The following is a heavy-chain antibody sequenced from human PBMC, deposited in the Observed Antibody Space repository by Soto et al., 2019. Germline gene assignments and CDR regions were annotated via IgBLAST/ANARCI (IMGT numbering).Heavy chain of an antibody. Sequence: EVQLVESGGGLVQPGGSLRLSCAASGFTFSSYWMSWVRQAPGKGLEWVANIKQDGSEKYYVDAVKGRFTISRDNAKNSLYLQMNSLRAEDTAVYYCARDLAPEGGCSGGSFPFDYWGQGTLVTVSS. CDR2: IKQDGSEK. CDR1: GFTFSSYW. D-gene: IGHD2-15*01. J-gene: IGHJ4*02. CDR3: ARDLAPEGGCSGGSFPFDY. V-gene: IGHV3-7*03.